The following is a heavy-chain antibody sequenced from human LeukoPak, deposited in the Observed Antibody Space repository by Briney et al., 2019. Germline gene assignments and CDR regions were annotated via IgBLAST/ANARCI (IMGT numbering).Heavy chain of an antibody. CDR1: GYTFTGYY. Sequence: ASVTVSCKASGYTFTGYYMHWVRQAPGQGLEWMGWINPNSGGANYAQKFQGRVTMTRDTSISTAYMELSRLRPDDTAVYYCARGREWLRTFDYWGQGTLVTVSS. CDR3: ARGREWLRTFDY. CDR2: INPNSGGA. D-gene: IGHD5-12*01. J-gene: IGHJ4*02. V-gene: IGHV1-2*02.